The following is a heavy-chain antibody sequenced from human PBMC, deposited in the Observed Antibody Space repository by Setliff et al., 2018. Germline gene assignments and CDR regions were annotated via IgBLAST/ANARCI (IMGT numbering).Heavy chain of an antibody. D-gene: IGHD7-27*01. CDR1: GFAFSNYW. Sequence: GGSLRRSCGASGFAFSNYWMYWVRQVPGKGLVWVSRINGDGTITYYADSVKGRFTISRDNAKNTLYLQMNSLRGEDTAVYFFACLDWGENFFHVDVWGKGTTVTVSS. CDR3: ACLDWGENFFHVDV. V-gene: IGHV3-74*01. J-gene: IGHJ6*04. CDR2: INGDGTIT.